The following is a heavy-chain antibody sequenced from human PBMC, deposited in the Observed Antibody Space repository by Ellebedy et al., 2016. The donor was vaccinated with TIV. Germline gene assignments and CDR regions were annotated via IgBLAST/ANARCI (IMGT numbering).Heavy chain of an antibody. Sequence: SVKVSCKASGGTFTSYAISWVRQAPGQGLEWMGGIIAIFGTTNYAQKFQGRVTITADESTSTAYMELSSLRSEDTAVYYCAKSGTYYPGEFDYWGQGTLVTVSS. D-gene: IGHD1-26*01. V-gene: IGHV1-69*13. CDR1: GGTFTSYA. CDR3: AKSGTYYPGEFDY. J-gene: IGHJ4*02. CDR2: IIAIFGTT.